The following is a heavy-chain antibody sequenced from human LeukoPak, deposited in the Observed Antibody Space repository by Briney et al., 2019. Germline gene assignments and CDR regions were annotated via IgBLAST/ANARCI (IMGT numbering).Heavy chain of an antibody. J-gene: IGHJ4*01. Sequence: GGSLRLSCAASGFTFSSYGMHWVRQAPGKGLEWVAFIRYDGSNKYYADSVKGRFTISRGNSKNTLYLQMNSLRAEDTAVYYCAKDPAMTPFKHFDYWGHGTLVTVSS. CDR3: AKDPAMTPFKHFDY. CDR1: GFTFSSYG. CDR2: IRYDGSNK. D-gene: IGHD2-2*01. V-gene: IGHV3-30*02.